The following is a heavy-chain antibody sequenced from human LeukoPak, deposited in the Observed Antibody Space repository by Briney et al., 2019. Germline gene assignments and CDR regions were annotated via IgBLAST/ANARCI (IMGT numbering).Heavy chain of an antibody. J-gene: IGHJ5*02. CDR1: GFTFSSYA. CDR2: ISGSGGST. CDR3: AKDAPLVVVVPAAIPYWFDP. Sequence: PGGSLRLSCAASGFTFSSYAMSWVRQAPGKGLEWVSAISGSGGSTYYADSVKGRFTISRDNSKNTLYLQMNSLRAEDTAVYYCAKDAPLVVVVPAAIPYWFDPWSQGTLVTVSS. D-gene: IGHD2-2*01. V-gene: IGHV3-23*01.